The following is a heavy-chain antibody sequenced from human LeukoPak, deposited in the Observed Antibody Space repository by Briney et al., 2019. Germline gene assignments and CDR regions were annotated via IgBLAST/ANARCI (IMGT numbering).Heavy chain of an antibody. CDR2: ISSSGGST. CDR3: AKDMYSAYDSDAFDI. Sequence: GGSLRLSCAASGFTFSSYAMSWVRQAPGKGLEWVSGISSSGGSTYYADSVKGRFTISRDNSKNTLYLQMNSLRAEDTAVYYCAKDMYSAYDSDAFDIWGQGTMVTVSS. D-gene: IGHD5-12*01. V-gene: IGHV3-23*01. J-gene: IGHJ3*02. CDR1: GFTFSSYA.